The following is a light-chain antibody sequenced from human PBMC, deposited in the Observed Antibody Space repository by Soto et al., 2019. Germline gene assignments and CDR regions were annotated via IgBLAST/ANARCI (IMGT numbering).Light chain of an antibody. CDR2: TVP. V-gene: IGKV1-12*01. CDR3: QQANSFPLT. CDR1: QGISTW. J-gene: IGKJ4*01. Sequence: DIHMTHSPSSVSASVGDRVTITGRASQGISTWLSWYQQNPGKAPKLLIYTVPSLQSGVPSRFSGSGSGTDFTLTISSLQPEDFATYYCQQANSFPLTFGGGTKVEIK.